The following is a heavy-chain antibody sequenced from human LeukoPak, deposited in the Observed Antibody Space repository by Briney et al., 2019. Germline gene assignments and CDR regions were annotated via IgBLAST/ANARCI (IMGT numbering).Heavy chain of an antibody. CDR3: AREDYGDKIDY. J-gene: IGHJ4*02. V-gene: IGHV3-21*01. D-gene: IGHD4-23*01. CDR2: ISSSSSYI. Sequence: XSVSSISSSSSYIYYADSVKGRFTISRDNAKNSLYLQMNSLRAEDTAVYYCAREDYGDKIDYWGQGTLVTVSS.